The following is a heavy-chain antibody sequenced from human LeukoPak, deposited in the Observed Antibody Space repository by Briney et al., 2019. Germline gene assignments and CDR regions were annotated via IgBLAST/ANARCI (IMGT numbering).Heavy chain of an antibody. CDR1: GGSISSSSYY. J-gene: IGHJ4*02. Sequence: SETLSLTCTVSGGSISSSSYYWGWIRQPPGKGLEWIGEIKHSGSTNYNPSLKSRVTISVDTSKNQFSLKLSSVTAADTAVYYCARGPGRGSYPNYWGQGTLVTVSS. CDR3: ARGPGRGSYPNY. CDR2: IKHSGST. V-gene: IGHV4-39*07. D-gene: IGHD1-26*01.